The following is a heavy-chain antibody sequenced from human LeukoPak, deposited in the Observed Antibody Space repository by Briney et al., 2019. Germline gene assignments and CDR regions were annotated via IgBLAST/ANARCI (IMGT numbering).Heavy chain of an antibody. V-gene: IGHV4-4*02. J-gene: IGHJ6*03. D-gene: IGHD3-10*01. Sequence: SETLSLTCAVSGGSISSSNWWSWVRPPPGKGLEWIGEIYHSGSTNYNPSLKSRVTISVDKSKNQFSLKLSSVTAADTAVYYCARDDYGSAYYYVDVWGKGTTVTVSS. CDR2: IYHSGST. CDR3: ARDDYGSAYYYVDV. CDR1: GGSISSSNW.